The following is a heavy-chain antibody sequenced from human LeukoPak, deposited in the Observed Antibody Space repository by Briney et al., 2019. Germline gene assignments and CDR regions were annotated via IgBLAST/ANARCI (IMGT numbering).Heavy chain of an antibody. Sequence: PGGSLRLSCAASKSTFSSYAVSWVRQAPGKGLEWVSAISGSGGSTYYADSVKGRFTISRDNSKNTLYLQMNSLRAEDTAVYYCAKEFYYGSGSYYPTFDYWGQGTLVTVSS. V-gene: IGHV3-23*01. CDR3: AKEFYYGSGSYYPTFDY. CDR1: KSTFSSYA. J-gene: IGHJ4*02. D-gene: IGHD3-10*01. CDR2: ISGSGGST.